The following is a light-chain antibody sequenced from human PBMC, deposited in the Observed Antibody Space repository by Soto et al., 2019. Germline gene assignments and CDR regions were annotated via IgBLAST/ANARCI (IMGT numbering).Light chain of an antibody. CDR2: VAS. Sequence: EIVMTQSPATLSVSPGERATLSCRASQSVSSNLAWYQVKPGQAPRLLIYVASTRATGVPARFSGSGSGTEFTLTISSPQSEDFAVYYCQQYDNWPPLTFGGGTKVEIK. CDR3: QQYDNWPPLT. V-gene: IGKV3-15*01. J-gene: IGKJ4*01. CDR1: QSVSSN.